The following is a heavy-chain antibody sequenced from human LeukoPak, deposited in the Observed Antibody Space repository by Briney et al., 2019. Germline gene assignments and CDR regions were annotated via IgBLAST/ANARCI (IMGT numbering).Heavy chain of an antibody. D-gene: IGHD2/OR15-2a*01. CDR2: IWYDGSKQ. CDR1: GYTFRSHG. J-gene: IGHJ4*02. CDR3: ARDSGVIAPDLDY. Sequence: GTSLRLSCVASGYTFRSHGMHGVRQAPGKGLEWVAVIWYDGSKQYYADSVKGLFTISRDDFKNTLYLQMNSLRGEDTALYYCARDSGVIAPDLDYWGQGTLVTVSS. V-gene: IGHV3-33*01.